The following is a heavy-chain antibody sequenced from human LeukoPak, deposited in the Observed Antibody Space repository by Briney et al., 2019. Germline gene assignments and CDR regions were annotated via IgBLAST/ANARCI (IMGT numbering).Heavy chain of an antibody. D-gene: IGHD6-13*01. Sequence: PSETLSLTCTVSGYSISSGYYWGWIRQPPGKGLEWIGSIYRSGSTYYNPSLKSRVTISVDTSKNQFSLKLSSVTAADTAVYYCARESGYSSSWADYWGQGTLVTVSS. CDR3: ARESGYSSSWADY. J-gene: IGHJ4*02. CDR2: IYRSGST. V-gene: IGHV4-38-2*02. CDR1: GYSISSGYY.